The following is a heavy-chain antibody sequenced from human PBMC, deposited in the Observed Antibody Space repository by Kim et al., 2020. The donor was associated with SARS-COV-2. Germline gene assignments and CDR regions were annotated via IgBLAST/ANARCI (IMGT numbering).Heavy chain of an antibody. D-gene: IGHD3-10*01. J-gene: IGHJ4*02. CDR3: AREVVRGVIIGSFNY. V-gene: IGHV1-69*01. Sequence: QKFQGRVTITADESTSTAYMELSSLRSEDTAVYYCAREVVRGVIIGSFNYWGQGTLVTVSS.